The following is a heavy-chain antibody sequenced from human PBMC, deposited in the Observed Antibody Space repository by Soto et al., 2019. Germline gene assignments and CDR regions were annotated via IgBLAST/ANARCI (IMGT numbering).Heavy chain of an antibody. CDR3: ARDLGGYNSIAAY. CDR1: GYTFTSYT. J-gene: IGHJ4*02. D-gene: IGHD5-12*01. V-gene: IGHV1-3*01. CDR2: INAGNGNI. Sequence: ASVKVSCKASGYTFTSYTMNWVRQAPGQRLEWMGWINAGNGNIKYSEKFQGRVTITRDTSASTAYMELRSLRSDDTAVYYCARDLGGYNSIAAYWGQGALVTVSS.